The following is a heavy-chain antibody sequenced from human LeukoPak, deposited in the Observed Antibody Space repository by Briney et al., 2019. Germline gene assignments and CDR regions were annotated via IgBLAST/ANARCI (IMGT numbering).Heavy chain of an antibody. CDR2: ISSTGHGI. J-gene: IGHJ4*02. D-gene: IGHD1-26*01. Sequence: GGSLRLSCAASGFTFSDYDMSWIRQAPGKGLDWVSYISSTGHGIYDADSVKGRFTTSRHNAKNSLYLQMHSLRAEDTAVYYCASLDRGAFDNWGQGTLVTVSS. CDR1: GFTFSDYD. CDR3: ASLDRGAFDN. V-gene: IGHV3-11*01.